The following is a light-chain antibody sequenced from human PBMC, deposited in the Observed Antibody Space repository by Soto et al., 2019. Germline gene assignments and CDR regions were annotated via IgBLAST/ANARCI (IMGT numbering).Light chain of an antibody. CDR2: AAS. Sequence: DIQMTQSPSSLSASVGDRVTITCRASQSISTYLNWYQQKPGKAPKILIYAASSLQSGVPSRFSGSGSGTDFTLTISSLQPEDFATFYCQQSYSIPHTFGQGTKLEIK. CDR1: QSISTY. V-gene: IGKV1-39*01. CDR3: QQSYSIPHT. J-gene: IGKJ2*01.